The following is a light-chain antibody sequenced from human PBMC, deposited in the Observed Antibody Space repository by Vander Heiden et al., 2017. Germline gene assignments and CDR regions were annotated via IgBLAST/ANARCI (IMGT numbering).Light chain of an antibody. Sequence: DIQMNKTTSSLSASVGDRVTITCRASQGIRNYLAWFQQKPGQAPKSLIYAASSLQSGVPSMFSGSGSGTDFTLTISSLQPEDFATYYCQHQNSSPIPFGRGTQVDIK. J-gene: IGKJ4*01. CDR3: QHQNSSPIP. V-gene: IGKV1-16*01. CDR1: QGIRNY. CDR2: AAS.